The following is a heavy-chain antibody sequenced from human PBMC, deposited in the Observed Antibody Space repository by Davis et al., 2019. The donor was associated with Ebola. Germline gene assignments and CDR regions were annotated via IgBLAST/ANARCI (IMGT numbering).Heavy chain of an antibody. V-gene: IGHV1-69*04. CDR1: GGTFSSYA. J-gene: IGHJ4*02. Sequence: AASVKVSCKASGGTFSSYAISWVRQAPGQGLEWMGRIIPILGIANYAQKFQGRVTITADKSTSTAYMELSSLRSEDTAVYYCARDLHAPYSGYNQVDDYWGQGTLVTVSS. CDR2: IIPILGIA. D-gene: IGHD5-12*01. CDR3: ARDLHAPYSGYNQVDDY.